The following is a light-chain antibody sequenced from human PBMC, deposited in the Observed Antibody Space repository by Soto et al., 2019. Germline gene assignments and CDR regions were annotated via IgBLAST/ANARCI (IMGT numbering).Light chain of an antibody. J-gene: IGKJ1*01. CDR3: QQYSNWPSWT. CDR1: QSVSNF. CDR2: GAS. V-gene: IGKV3-15*01. Sequence: EKVMTQSPATLSMSPGARATLSCRASQSVSNFLAWYQQKPGQAPRLLIYGASTRATGVPARFSGSGSGTEFTLTISSLQSEDFAVYYCQQYSNWPSWTFGQGTKVEVK.